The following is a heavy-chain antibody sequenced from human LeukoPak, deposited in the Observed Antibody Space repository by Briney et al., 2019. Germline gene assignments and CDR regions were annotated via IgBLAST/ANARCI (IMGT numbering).Heavy chain of an antibody. CDR1: GYTFTSYD. CDR2: MNPNSGNT. V-gene: IGHV1-8*01. Sequence: ASVKVSCKASGYTFTSYDINWVRQATGQGLECMGWMNPNSGNTGYAQKFQGRVTMTRNTSISTAYMELSSLRSEDTAVYYCARTGEYYDFWSGYLKGNWFDPWGQGTLVTVSS. CDR3: ARTGEYYDFWSGYLKGNWFDP. D-gene: IGHD3-3*01. J-gene: IGHJ5*02.